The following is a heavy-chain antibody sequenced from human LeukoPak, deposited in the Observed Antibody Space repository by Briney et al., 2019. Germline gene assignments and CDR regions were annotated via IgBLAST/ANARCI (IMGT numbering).Heavy chain of an antibody. Sequence: PGGSLRLSCAASGFTVSSSYLSWVRQAPGKGLEWVSLIYTDGNTYYADSVKGRFTISRDNSKSTLFLQMNSLRVEDTAVYYCARAAMVRGVLLRPFDSWGQGTLVTVSS. CDR1: GFTVSSSY. V-gene: IGHV3-66*01. CDR2: IYTDGNT. D-gene: IGHD3-10*01. J-gene: IGHJ4*02. CDR3: ARAAMVRGVLLRPFDS.